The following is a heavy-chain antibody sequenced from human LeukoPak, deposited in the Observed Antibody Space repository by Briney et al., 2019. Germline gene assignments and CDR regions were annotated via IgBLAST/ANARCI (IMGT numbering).Heavy chain of an antibody. D-gene: IGHD3-3*01. CDR2: INEDGSIT. J-gene: IGHJ4*02. CDR3: AKPELRFLEWFPLPY. V-gene: IGHV3-74*01. CDR1: GYTFSRYW. Sequence: GGSLRLSCAASGYTFSRYWMHWVRQAPGKGLVWVSRINEDGSITSYADSVKGRFTISRDNAKNTLYLQMNSLRAEDTAVYYCAKPELRFLEWFPLPYWGQGTLVTVSS.